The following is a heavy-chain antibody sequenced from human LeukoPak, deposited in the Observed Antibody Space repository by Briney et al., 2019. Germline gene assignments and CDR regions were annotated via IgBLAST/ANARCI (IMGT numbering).Heavy chain of an antibody. D-gene: IGHD5-18*01. CDR1: GFTFSSYW. CDR3: TSELGIQPWSQYY. Sequence: PGGSLRLSCAASGFTFSSYWMHWVRQAPGKGLVWVSRINSDGSSTSYADSVKGRFTISRDNAKNTLYLQMNSLRAKETGVYYCTSELGIQPWSQYYWGQGTLVTVSS. V-gene: IGHV3-74*01. CDR2: INSDGSST. J-gene: IGHJ4*02.